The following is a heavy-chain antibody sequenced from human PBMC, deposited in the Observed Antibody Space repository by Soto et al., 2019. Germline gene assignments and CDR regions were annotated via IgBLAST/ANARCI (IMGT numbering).Heavy chain of an antibody. V-gene: IGHV1-69*13. CDR1: GGTFSSYA. Sequence: ASVKVSCKASGGTFSSYAISWVRQAPGQGLEGIGGIIPIFGTANYAQKFEGRVTITADESKSTAYMELSNLRSEDTAVYYCAREGGENYYDSSGYIDHWGQGTLVTVSS. CDR2: IIPIFGTA. CDR3: AREGGENYYDSSGYIDH. J-gene: IGHJ5*02. D-gene: IGHD3-22*01.